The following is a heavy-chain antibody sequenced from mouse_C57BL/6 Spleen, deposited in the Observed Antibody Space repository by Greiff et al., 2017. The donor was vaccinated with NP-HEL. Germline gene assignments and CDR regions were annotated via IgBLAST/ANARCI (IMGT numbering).Heavy chain of an antibody. CDR3: ARRGYSNYGSAMDY. Sequence: VQLQQPGAELVRPGTSVKLSCKASGYTFTSYWMHWVKQRPGQGLEWIGVIDPSDSYTNYNQKFKGKATLTVDTSSSTAYMQLSSLTSEDSAVYYCARRGYSNYGSAMDYWGQGTSVTVSS. CDR2: IDPSDSYT. D-gene: IGHD2-5*01. J-gene: IGHJ4*01. V-gene: IGHV1-59*01. CDR1: GYTFTSYW.